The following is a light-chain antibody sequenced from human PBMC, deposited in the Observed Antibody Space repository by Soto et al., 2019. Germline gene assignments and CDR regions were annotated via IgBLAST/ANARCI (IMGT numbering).Light chain of an antibody. J-gene: IGKJ3*01. CDR3: QQYGSSPT. V-gene: IGKV3-20*01. Sequence: IVLTQSPGTLSLSPGEGGTLSCRASQSVTSNYIAWYQQKPGQAPRLLILGASSRATGIPDRFSGSGSGTDFTLTISRLDPEDFAVYYCQQYGSSPTFGPGTKVDIK. CDR2: GAS. CDR1: QSVTSNY.